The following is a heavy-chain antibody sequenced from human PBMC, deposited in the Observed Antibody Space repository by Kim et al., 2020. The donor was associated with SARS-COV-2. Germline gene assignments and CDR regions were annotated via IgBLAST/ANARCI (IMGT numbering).Heavy chain of an antibody. CDR1: GFTFSNYS. Sequence: GGSLRLSCAASGFTFSNYSMNWVRQAPGKGLEWVSSICSSSSYIYYAASGKGRFTISSDNAKNSLFLQMNSLRAEDTAVYYCARGEGDVWGHGTTVTVSS. J-gene: IGHJ6*02. V-gene: IGHV3-21*01. D-gene: IGHD1-26*01. CDR3: ARGEGDV. CDR2: ICSSSSYI.